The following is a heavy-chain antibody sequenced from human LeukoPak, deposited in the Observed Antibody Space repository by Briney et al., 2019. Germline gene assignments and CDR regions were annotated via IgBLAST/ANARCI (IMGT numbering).Heavy chain of an antibody. J-gene: IGHJ3*02. V-gene: IGHV3-9*01. D-gene: IGHD3-3*01. CDR1: GFTFDDYA. CDR2: ISWNSGSI. Sequence: PGGSLRLSCAASGFTFDDYAMHWVRQAPGKGLEWVSGISWNSGSIGYADSVKGRFTISRDNAKNSLYLQMNSLRAEDTALYYCAKDGAAYDFWSGYYSFSFAFDIWGQGTMVTVSS. CDR3: AKDGAAYDFWSGYYSFSFAFDI.